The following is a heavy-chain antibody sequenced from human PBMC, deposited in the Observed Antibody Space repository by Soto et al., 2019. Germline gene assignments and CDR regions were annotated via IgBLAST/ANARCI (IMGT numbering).Heavy chain of an antibody. D-gene: IGHD5-18*01. Sequence: PGGSLRLSCAASGFTFSSYAMSWVRQAPGKGLEWVGRIKSKTDGGTTDYAAPVKGRFTISRDDSKNTLYLQMNSLKTEDTAVYYCTTVGVVSEYSYGFFPRNPYYYYGMDVWGQGTTVTVSS. J-gene: IGHJ6*02. V-gene: IGHV3-15*01. CDR2: IKSKTDGGTT. CDR3: TTVGVVSEYSYGFFPRNPYYYYGMDV. CDR1: GFTFSSYA.